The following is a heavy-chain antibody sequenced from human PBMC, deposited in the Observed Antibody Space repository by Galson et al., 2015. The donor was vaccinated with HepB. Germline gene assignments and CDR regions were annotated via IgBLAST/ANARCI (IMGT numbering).Heavy chain of an antibody. V-gene: IGHV3-21*01. CDR3: ARMHAIVIAPAASNYYYYMDV. Sequence: SLRLSCAASGFTFSSYSMNWVRQAPGKGLEWVSSISSSSSYIYYADSVKGRFTISRDNAKNSLYLQMNSLRAEDTAVYFCARMHAIVIAPAASNYYYYMDVWGKGTTVTVSS. CDR1: GFTFSSYS. CDR2: ISSSSSYI. D-gene: IGHD2-2*01. J-gene: IGHJ6*03.